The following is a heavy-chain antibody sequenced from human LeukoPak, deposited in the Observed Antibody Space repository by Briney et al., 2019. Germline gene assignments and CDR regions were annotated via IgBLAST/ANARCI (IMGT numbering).Heavy chain of an antibody. D-gene: IGHD3-22*01. CDR2: ITNSGNSK. Sequence: GGSLRLSCAASEFTFSSYSMNWVRQAPGKGLEWVSYITNSGNSKSYADSVKGRFTISRDNTKNSLYLQMNGLRAEDTAVYYCARPRSSGYLTFAYWGQGILVTVSS. J-gene: IGHJ4*02. CDR1: EFTFSSYS. CDR3: ARPRSSGYLTFAY. V-gene: IGHV3-48*01.